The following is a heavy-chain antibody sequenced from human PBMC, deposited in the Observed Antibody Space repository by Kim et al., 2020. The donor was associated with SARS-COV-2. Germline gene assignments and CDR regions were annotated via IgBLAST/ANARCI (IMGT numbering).Heavy chain of an antibody. V-gene: IGHV7-4-1*02. J-gene: IGHJ6*02. CDR3: ARALGLYYGSGSYYTPQGLYGIDV. D-gene: IGHD3-10*01. CDR1: GYTFTSYA. Sequence: ASVKVSCKASGYTFTSYAMNWVRQAPGQGLEWMGWINTNTGNPTYAQGFPGRFVFSLDTSVSTAYLQISSLKAEDTAVYYCARALGLYYGSGSYYTPQGLYGIDVWGQGTTVTVSS. CDR2: INTNTGNP.